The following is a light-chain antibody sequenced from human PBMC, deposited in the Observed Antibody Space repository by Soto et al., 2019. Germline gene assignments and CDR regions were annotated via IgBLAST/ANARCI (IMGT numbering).Light chain of an antibody. CDR2: GAS. Sequence: EIVLTQSPGTLSVSPGERVTLSCRARQSVGSNLAWYRQKPGQAPRLLIYGASTRATGIPARFSGSGSETEFTLTISSLQAEDSAVYFCQQYNNWPTWTFGQGTKVDIK. CDR3: QQYNNWPTWT. CDR1: QSVGSN. J-gene: IGKJ1*01. V-gene: IGKV3-15*01.